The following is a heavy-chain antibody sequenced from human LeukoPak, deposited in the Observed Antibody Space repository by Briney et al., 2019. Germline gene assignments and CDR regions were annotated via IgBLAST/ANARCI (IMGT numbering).Heavy chain of an antibody. CDR2: ISGSGGST. D-gene: IGHD3-16*02. CDR3: AKAPSLSVNNWFDP. Sequence: GGSLRLSCAASGFTISSYAMIWVRQAPGKGLEWVSAISGSGGSTYYADSVKGRFTISRDNSKNTLYLQMNSLRAEDTAVYYCAKAPSLSVNNWFDPWGQGTLVTVSS. V-gene: IGHV3-23*01. CDR1: GFTISSYA. J-gene: IGHJ5*02.